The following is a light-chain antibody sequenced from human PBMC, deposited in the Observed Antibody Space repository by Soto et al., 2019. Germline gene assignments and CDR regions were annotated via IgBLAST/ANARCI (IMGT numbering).Light chain of an antibody. CDR2: GAS. CDR3: QQYGSSSIT. V-gene: IGKV1-39*01. Sequence: DIQMTQSPSSLSASLGDRVTITCRTSQNIYNSLNWYQQKAGRAPAVLIYGASNLQGGVPLRFSGSGSGTDFTLTISRLEPEDFAVYYCQQYGSSSITFGQGTRLENK. CDR1: QNIYNS. J-gene: IGKJ5*01.